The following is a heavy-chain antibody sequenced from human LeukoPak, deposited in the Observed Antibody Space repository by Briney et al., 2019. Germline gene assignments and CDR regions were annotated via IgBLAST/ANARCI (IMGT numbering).Heavy chain of an antibody. J-gene: IGHJ4*02. CDR2: IIPILGIA. V-gene: IGHV1-69*04. CDR3: ARDYYDSSGYYGY. Sequence: SVKVSCQASGGTFSNYAITWVQQAPGQGLEWMGRIIPILGIANYAQKFQGRVTITADKSTSTAYMELSSLRSEDTAVYYCARDYYDSSGYYGYWGQGTLVTVSS. D-gene: IGHD3-22*01. CDR1: GGTFSNYA.